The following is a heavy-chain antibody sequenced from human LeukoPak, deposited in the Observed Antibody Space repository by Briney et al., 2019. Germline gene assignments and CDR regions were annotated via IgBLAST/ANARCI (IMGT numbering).Heavy chain of an antibody. V-gene: IGHV4-34*01. CDR3: ARDVLYYYDSSGYYFFDI. Sequence: SETLSLTCAVYGGSFSGYYWSWIRQPPGKGLEWIGEINHSGSTNYNPPLKSRVTISVDTSKNQFSLKLSSVTAADTAVYYCARDVLYYYDSSGYYFFDIWGQGTMVTVSS. J-gene: IGHJ3*02. CDR1: GGSFSGYY. CDR2: INHSGST. D-gene: IGHD3-22*01.